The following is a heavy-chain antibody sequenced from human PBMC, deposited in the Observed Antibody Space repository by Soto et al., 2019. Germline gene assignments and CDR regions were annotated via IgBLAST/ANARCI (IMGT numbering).Heavy chain of an antibody. J-gene: IGHJ4*02. CDR3: ARSVAVPGAHIDY. D-gene: IGHD6-19*01. V-gene: IGHV4-59*01. CDR1: GGSISVSY. Sequence: SETLSLTCSFSGGSISVSYWSWIRQSPGKGLEWLGYVYYTGSTNYSPSLRSRVSISVDTSKNEFSLRLSSVTAADTAVYFCARSVAVPGAHIDYWGQGTKVTVSS. CDR2: VYYTGST.